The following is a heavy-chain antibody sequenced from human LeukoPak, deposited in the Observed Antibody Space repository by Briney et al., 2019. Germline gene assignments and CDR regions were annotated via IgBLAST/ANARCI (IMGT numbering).Heavy chain of an antibody. CDR3: ARGTMFPYYFDY. J-gene: IGHJ4*02. CDR2: ISSSSYI. D-gene: IGHD3-10*02. Sequence: GGSLRLSCAASGFTFNSYAMDWVRQAPGKGLEWVSFISSSSYIYYADSLKGRFTISRDNAKNSLYLQMNSLRAEDTAVYYCARGTMFPYYFDYWGQGTLVTVSS. V-gene: IGHV3-21*01. CDR1: GFTFNSYA.